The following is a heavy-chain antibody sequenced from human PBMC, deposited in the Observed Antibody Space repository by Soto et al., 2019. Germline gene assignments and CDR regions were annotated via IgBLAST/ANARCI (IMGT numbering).Heavy chain of an antibody. J-gene: IGHJ5*02. V-gene: IGHV1-18*01. CDR1: GYTFINYG. D-gene: IGHD2-2*01. CDR3: ARDEVPAANWLDP. Sequence: VASVKVSCKASGYTFINYGITWVRQAPGQGLEWMGWISGYNGNTNYAQKLQGRVTMTTDTSTSTAYMELRSLRSDDTAVYYCARDEVPAANWLDPWGQGTLVTVSS. CDR2: ISGYNGNT.